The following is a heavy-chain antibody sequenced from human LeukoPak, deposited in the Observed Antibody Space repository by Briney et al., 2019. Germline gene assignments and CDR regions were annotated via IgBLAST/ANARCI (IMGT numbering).Heavy chain of an antibody. V-gene: IGHV3-23*01. Sequence: PGGSLRLSCAASGFTFRSYGMNWVRQAPGKGLEWVSAISGSGVNTYYADSVKGRFTISRDNSKNTLYLQMSSLRAEDTAVYFCVKDGYGSGSYYPYAFDIWGQGTMVPVSS. CDR1: GFTFRSYG. D-gene: IGHD3-10*01. CDR2: ISGSGVNT. CDR3: VKDGYGSGSYYPYAFDI. J-gene: IGHJ3*02.